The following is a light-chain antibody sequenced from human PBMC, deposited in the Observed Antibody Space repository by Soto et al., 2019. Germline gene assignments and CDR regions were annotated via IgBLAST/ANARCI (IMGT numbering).Light chain of an antibody. CDR3: QQYGSSPLS. Sequence: EIVLTQSPGTLSLSPGERATLSCRASQSVSSSYLAWYQQKPGQAPRLLISGTSNRATGIADRFSGSGSGPGFILTFSRLESEDFAGYYCQQYGSSPLSFGGGTKVEIK. CDR1: QSVSSSY. CDR2: GTS. J-gene: IGKJ4*01. V-gene: IGKV3-20*01.